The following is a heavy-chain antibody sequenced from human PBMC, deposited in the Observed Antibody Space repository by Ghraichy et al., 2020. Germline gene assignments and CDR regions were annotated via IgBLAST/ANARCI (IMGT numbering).Heavy chain of an antibody. CDR1: GFTFSIYW. Sequence: GGSLRLSCAASGFTFSIYWMHWVRQAPGKGLVWVSHINSDGSGTNYADSVKGRFTISRDNAKNTLYLQMNSLRAEDTAVYYCLRGVPTAGSFPPFDSWGQGTRVTVSS. CDR3: LRGVPTAGSFPPFDS. D-gene: IGHD2-2*01. V-gene: IGHV3-74*01. CDR2: INSDGSGT. J-gene: IGHJ4*02.